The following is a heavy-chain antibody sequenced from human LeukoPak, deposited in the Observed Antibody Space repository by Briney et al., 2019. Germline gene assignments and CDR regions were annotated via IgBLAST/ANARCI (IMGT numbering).Heavy chain of an antibody. Sequence: PGGSLRLSCAASGFTFDDYAMHWVRQAPGKGLEWVSLISWDGGSTYYADSVKGRFTISRDNSKNSLYLQMNSLRAEDTALYYCAKGGNYYYYMDVWGKGTTVTVSS. J-gene: IGHJ6*03. CDR2: ISWDGGST. CDR1: GFTFDDYA. V-gene: IGHV3-43D*03. CDR3: AKGGNYYYYMDV.